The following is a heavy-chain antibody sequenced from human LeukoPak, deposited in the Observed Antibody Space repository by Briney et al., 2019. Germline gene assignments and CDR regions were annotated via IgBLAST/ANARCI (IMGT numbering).Heavy chain of an antibody. CDR1: GGSIRSESYY. CDR2: IYYSGST. CDR3: ARVPDVTDFWSGYPTAVYNWFDP. J-gene: IGHJ5*02. D-gene: IGHD3-3*01. Sequence: SETLSLTSTVSGGSIRSESYYWGWIRQAPGKGLEWIGNIYYSGSTTYSPTLKSRVTISIDRSKNQLSLKVTSVTAADTAVYYCARVPDVTDFWSGYPTAVYNWFDPWGQGTLVIVSS. V-gene: IGHV4-39*07.